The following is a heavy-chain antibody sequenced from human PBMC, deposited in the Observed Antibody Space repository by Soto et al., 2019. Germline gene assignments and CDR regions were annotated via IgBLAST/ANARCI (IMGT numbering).Heavy chain of an antibody. V-gene: IGHV3-74*01. CDR2: INSDGSST. CDR1: GFTFSCYW. CDR3: AKEPGTYGDYVDY. Sequence: GGSLRLSCAASGFTFSCYWMPWVRQAPGKGLVWVSRINSDGSSTSYADSVKGRFTISRDNAKNTLYLQMNSRRAEDTAVYYCAKEPGTYGDYVDYWGQGTLVTVSS. D-gene: IGHD4-17*01. J-gene: IGHJ4*02.